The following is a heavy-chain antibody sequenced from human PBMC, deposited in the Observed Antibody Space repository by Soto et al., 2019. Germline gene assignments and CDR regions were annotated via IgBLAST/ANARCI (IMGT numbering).Heavy chain of an antibody. J-gene: IGHJ4*02. CDR1: GFTFSSHA. CDR3: AKENGGGTSMITSYFDY. V-gene: IGHV3-23*01. CDR2: ISGSGRNT. Sequence: PGGSLRLSCAASGFTFSSHALSWVRQAPGKGLEWVSGISGSGRNTYYADSVKGRFTISRDNSKNTLSLQMNSLRADDTAVYYSAKENGGGTSMITSYFDYWGRGTLVTVSS. D-gene: IGHD3-22*01.